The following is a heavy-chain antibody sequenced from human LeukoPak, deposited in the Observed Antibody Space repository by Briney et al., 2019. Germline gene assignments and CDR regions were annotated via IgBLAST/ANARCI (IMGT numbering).Heavy chain of an antibody. V-gene: IGHV1-24*01. Sequence: ASVKVSCKVSGYTLTELSMHWVRQAPGKGLEWMGGFDPEDGETIYAQKFQGGVTMTEDTSTDTAYMELSSLRSEDTAVYYCATALGDFWSGYTLYYFDYWDQGTLVTVSS. D-gene: IGHD3-3*01. CDR1: GYTLTELS. J-gene: IGHJ4*02. CDR2: FDPEDGET. CDR3: ATALGDFWSGYTLYYFDY.